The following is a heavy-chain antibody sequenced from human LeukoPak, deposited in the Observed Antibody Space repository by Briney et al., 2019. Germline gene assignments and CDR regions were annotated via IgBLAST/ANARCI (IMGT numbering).Heavy chain of an antibody. CDR1: GGSFSGYY. CDR2: IKHSGST. Sequence: AETLSLTCAVYGGSFSGYYWSWIRQPPGKGLEWIGEIKHSGSTNYNPFLKRRVTISVHPPKHQFSLTLSSVTAADTAVYYCARVGLNYHDSSGYYIDYWGQGTLVTVSS. V-gene: IGHV4-34*01. CDR3: ARVGLNYHDSSGYYIDY. J-gene: IGHJ4*02. D-gene: IGHD3-22*01.